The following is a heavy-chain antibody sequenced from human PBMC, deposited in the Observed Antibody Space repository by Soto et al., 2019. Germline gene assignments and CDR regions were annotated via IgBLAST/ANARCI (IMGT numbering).Heavy chain of an antibody. V-gene: IGHV3-23*01. J-gene: IGHJ3*01. CDR3: ARRAFGSSRSFDL. D-gene: IGHD6-6*01. CDR2: ISDGGDLT. Sequence: SLRLSCAASGFAFSSHPMSWVRQAPERGLEWVSGISDGGDLTYNADSVKGRFTISRDNSKNILFLQMNSLRAEDTALYYCARRAFGSSRSFDLWGQGTMVTVSS. CDR1: GFAFSSHP.